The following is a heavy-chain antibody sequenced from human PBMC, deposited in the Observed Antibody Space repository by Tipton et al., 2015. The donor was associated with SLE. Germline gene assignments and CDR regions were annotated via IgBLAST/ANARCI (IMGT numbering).Heavy chain of an antibody. J-gene: IGHJ3*02. CDR1: GGSISSYY. CDR2: IYYSGST. Sequence: TLSLTCTVSGGSISSYYWSWIRQPPGKRLEWIGYIYYSGSTNYNPSLKSRVTISVDTSKNQFSLRLNSVTAADTAVYYCARPNYGDNGYNVFDIWGQGTMVTVSS. V-gene: IGHV4-59*08. CDR3: ARPNYGDNGYNVFDI. D-gene: IGHD4-17*01.